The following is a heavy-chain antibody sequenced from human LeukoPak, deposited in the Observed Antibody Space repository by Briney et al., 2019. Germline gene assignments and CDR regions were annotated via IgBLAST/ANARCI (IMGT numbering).Heavy chain of an antibody. D-gene: IGHD3-22*01. J-gene: IGHJ4*02. Sequence: GGSLRLSCAASGFTLSDYFMNWIRQAPGKGLEWLAYFSTRGSAVYYAASVKGRFTISRNSAKNSLYLQMNSLRVEDTAVYYCAKSPLFYYDSSDYYYFDYWGPGTLVTVSS. CDR3: AKSPLFYYDSSDYYYFDY. V-gene: IGHV3-11*01. CDR2: FSTRGSAV. CDR1: GFTLSDYF.